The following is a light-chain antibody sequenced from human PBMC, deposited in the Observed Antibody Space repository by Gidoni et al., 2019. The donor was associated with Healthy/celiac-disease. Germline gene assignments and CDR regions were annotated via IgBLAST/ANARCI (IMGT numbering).Light chain of an antibody. J-gene: IGKJ2*01. CDR1: QSISSG. CDR2: KAS. V-gene: IGKV1-5*03. Sequence: DIQMTQSPSTLSASVGDRVTIPCRASQSISSGLAWYQQKPGKAPKLLIYKASSLERGVPSRFSGSGSGTEFTLTISSLQPDDFATYYCQQYNSYSFGQGTKLEIK. CDR3: QQYNSYS.